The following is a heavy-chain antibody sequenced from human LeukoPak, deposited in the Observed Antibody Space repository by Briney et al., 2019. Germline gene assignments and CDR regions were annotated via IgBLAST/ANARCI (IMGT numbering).Heavy chain of an antibody. CDR3: ARVGSSDI. CDR2: INPNRGGT. Sequence: ASVKVSCKASANTFTGYYMHWVRQAPGQGLEWMGWINPNRGGTNYAQQFHGRVTMTRDTSISTAYMQLSRLTSDDAAVYFCARVGSSDIWGQGTMVTVSS. V-gene: IGHV1-2*02. D-gene: IGHD3-16*01. J-gene: IGHJ3*02. CDR1: ANTFTGYY.